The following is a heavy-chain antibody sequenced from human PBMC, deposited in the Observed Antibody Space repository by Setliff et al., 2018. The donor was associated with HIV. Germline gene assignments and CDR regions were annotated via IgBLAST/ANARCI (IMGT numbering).Heavy chain of an antibody. Sequence: SETLSLTCTVSGGSISSGSYYWSWIRQPAGKGLEWIGHIYTSGTTNFNPSLQSRVTISVDTSKNQFSLKLSSVTAADTAVYYCARDRLYCSGGSCYSVGPNDVFDIWGQGTLVTV. D-gene: IGHD2-15*01. J-gene: IGHJ3*02. CDR1: GGSISSGSYY. CDR2: IYTSGTT. V-gene: IGHV4-61*09. CDR3: ARDRLYCSGGSCYSVGPNDVFDI.